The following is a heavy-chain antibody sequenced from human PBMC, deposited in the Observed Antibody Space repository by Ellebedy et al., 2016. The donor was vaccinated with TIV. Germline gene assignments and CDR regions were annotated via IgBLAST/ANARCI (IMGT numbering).Heavy chain of an antibody. Sequence: ASVKVSXXASGYTFTTYGIIWVRQAPGQGLEWMGWFSAYNGRTNYAQRLQDRVTMTTDTSTSTAYMELRSLRSDDTAVYYCAVGIGVANTFDYWGQGTMVTVSS. V-gene: IGHV1-18*01. D-gene: IGHD6-19*01. CDR1: GYTFTTYG. CDR2: FSAYNGRT. CDR3: AVGIGVANTFDY. J-gene: IGHJ4*02.